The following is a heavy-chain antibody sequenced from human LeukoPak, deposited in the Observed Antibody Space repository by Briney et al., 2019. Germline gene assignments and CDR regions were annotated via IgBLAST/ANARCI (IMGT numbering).Heavy chain of an antibody. CDR2: IYVSGST. CDR3: GGIETGTSRLISTFDL. D-gene: IGHD3-10*01. J-gene: IGHJ3*01. Sequence: SDTLSLTCSVSGGAITKYSWNWIRQPAGKGLEWFGRIYVSGSTDYNPSLKSRVSMSIDTSKNRISLKLNSVTAADTAVYYCGGIETGTSRLISTFDLWGLGTMVTVSS. CDR1: GGAITKYS. V-gene: IGHV4-4*07.